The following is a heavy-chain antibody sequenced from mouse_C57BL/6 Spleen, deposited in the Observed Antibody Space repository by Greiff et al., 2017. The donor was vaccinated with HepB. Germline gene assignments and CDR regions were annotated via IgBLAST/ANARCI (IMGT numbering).Heavy chain of an antibody. D-gene: IGHD1-1*01. CDR2: IYPGDGDT. J-gene: IGHJ1*03. V-gene: IGHV1-82*01. CDR3: ARSGTVPWYFDV. CDR1: GYAFSSSW. Sequence: QVQLQQSGPELVKPGASVKISCKASGYAFSSSWMNWVKQRPGKGLEWIGRIYPGDGDTNYNGKFKGKATLTADKSSSTAYMQLSSLTSEDSAVYFCARSGTVPWYFDVWGTGTTVTVSS.